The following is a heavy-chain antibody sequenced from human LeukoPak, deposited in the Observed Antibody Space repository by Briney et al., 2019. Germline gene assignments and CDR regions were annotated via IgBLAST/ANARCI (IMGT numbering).Heavy chain of an antibody. Sequence: DPSETLSLTCTVSGGSISSYYWSWIRQPPGKGLERIGYIYYSGSTNYNPSLKSRVTISVDTSKNQFSLKLSSVTAADTAVYYCARAMLRGVIKGWFDPWGQGTLVTVSS. V-gene: IGHV4-59*01. CDR1: GGSISSYY. CDR2: IYYSGST. J-gene: IGHJ5*02. CDR3: ARAMLRGVIKGWFDP. D-gene: IGHD3-10*01.